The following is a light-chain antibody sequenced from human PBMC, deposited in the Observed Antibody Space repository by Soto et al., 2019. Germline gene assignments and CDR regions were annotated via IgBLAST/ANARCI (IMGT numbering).Light chain of an antibody. CDR1: SSDVVGYNY. CDR3: CSYAGTTHV. CDR2: DVS. J-gene: IGLJ1*01. V-gene: IGLV2-11*01. Sequence: QSALTQPPSVSRSPGQSVTISCTGTSSDVVGYNYVSWYHQLPGKAPKLMIYDVSKRPSGVPDRFSGSNSGNTASLTNSGLQAEDEADGYCCSYAGTTHVFGTGTKLTVL.